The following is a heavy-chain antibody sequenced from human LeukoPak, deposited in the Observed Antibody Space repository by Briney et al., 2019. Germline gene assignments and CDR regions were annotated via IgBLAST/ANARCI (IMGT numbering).Heavy chain of an antibody. CDR1: GDSVSSNSAA. J-gene: IGHJ4*02. CDR2: TYYRSKWYN. CDR3: ARDRDYDSSGYYWGGFDY. D-gene: IGHD3-22*01. V-gene: IGHV6-1*01. Sequence: SQTPSLTCAISGDSVSSNSAAWNWTRQSPSRGLEWLGRTYYRSKWYNDYAVSVKSRITINPDTSKNQFSLQLNSVTPEDTAVYYCARDRDYDSSGYYWGGFDYWGQGTLVTVSS.